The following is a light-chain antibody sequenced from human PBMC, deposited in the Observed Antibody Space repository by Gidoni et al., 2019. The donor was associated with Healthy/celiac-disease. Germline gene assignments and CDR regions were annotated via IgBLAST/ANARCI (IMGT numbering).Light chain of an antibody. CDR3: VLYMGSGIWV. J-gene: IGLJ3*02. CDR2: SPN. V-gene: IGLV8-61*01. Sequence: QTVVTQEPSFPVSPGGTVTLTCGLSSGSVSTSDYPSWFQQTPGPAPRTLIYSPNTRSSGVPDRFSGSILGNKAALTITGAQADDESDYYCVLYMGSGIWVFGGGTKLTVL. CDR1: SGSVSTSDY.